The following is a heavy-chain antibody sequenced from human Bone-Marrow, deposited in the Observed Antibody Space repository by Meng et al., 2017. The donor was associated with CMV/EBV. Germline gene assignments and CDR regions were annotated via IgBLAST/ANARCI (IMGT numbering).Heavy chain of an antibody. V-gene: IGHV4-38-2*02. CDR1: TDSISSGYS. D-gene: IGHD6-19*01. CDR3: ARDGERRGWYSDI. Sequence: GSLRLSCTVSTDSISSGYSWGWIRQPPGKGLEWLGTTYHSGISFFNPSLKSRVTISADTSKNQFSLKLSSVTAADTAVFYCARDGERRGWYSDIWGQGNLVTVSS. CDR2: TYHSGIS. J-gene: IGHJ4*02.